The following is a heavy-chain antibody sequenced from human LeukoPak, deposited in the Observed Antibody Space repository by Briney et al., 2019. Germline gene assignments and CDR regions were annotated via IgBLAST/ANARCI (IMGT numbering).Heavy chain of an antibody. J-gene: IGHJ4*02. D-gene: IGHD1-26*01. CDR3: AGRDVSSGRYGLDY. CDR2: LYYSGST. V-gene: IGHV4-39*01. Sequence: PSETLSLTCAVSGDSISSSTYYWGWIRQPPGKGLGWIGSLYYSGSTYYNPSLRSRVTISVDTSKNQLSLKVTSVTAADTAVYYCAGRDVSSGRYGLDYWGQGTLVTVSS. CDR1: GDSISSSTYY.